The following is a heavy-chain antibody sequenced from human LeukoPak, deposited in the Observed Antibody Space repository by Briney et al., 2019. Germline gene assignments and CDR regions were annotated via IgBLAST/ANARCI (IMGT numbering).Heavy chain of an antibody. CDR3: ARHTRYCSSTSSLPNVYYYGMDV. V-gene: IGHV4-59*08. CDR2: IYYSGST. Sequence: SETLSLTCTVSGGSISSYYWSWIRQPPGKGLEWIGYIYYSGSTNYNPSLKSRVTISVDTSKNQFSLKLSSVTAADTAVYYCARHTRYCSSTSSLPNVYYYGMDVWGQGTTVTVSS. J-gene: IGHJ6*02. CDR1: GGSISSYY. D-gene: IGHD2-2*01.